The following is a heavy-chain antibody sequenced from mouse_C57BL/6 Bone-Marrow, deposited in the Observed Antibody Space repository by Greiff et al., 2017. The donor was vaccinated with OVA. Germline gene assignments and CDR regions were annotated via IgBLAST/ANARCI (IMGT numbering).Heavy chain of an antibody. D-gene: IGHD2-5*01. CDR1: GYTFTSYW. Sequence: QVQLKQPGAELVMPGASVKLSCKASGYTFTSYWMHWVKQRPGQGLEWIGEIDPSDSYTNYNQKFKGKSTLTVDKSSSTAYMQLSSLTSEDSAVYYCARWLVTTRWYFDVWGTGTTVTVSS. CDR3: ARWLVTTRWYFDV. J-gene: IGHJ1*03. CDR2: IDPSDSYT. V-gene: IGHV1-69*01.